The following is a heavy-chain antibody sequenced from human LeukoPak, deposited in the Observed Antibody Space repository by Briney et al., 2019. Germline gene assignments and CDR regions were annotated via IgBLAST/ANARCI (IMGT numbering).Heavy chain of an antibody. CDR3: AKRGEAAAARYFDY. V-gene: IGHV3-30*02. CDR2: IRFDGSNE. Sequence: GGSLRLSCAASGFTFSSHGMHWVRQAPGKGLEWVALIRFDGSNEYYADSVKGRFTISRDNSRNTLYLQMNSLRGEDTAVYYCAKRGEAAAARYFDYWGQGTLVTVSS. J-gene: IGHJ4*02. CDR1: GFTFSSHG. D-gene: IGHD2-2*01.